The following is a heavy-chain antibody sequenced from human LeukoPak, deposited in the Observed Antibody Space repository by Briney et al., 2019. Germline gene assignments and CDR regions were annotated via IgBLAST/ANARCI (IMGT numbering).Heavy chain of an antibody. CDR2: ISYDGSNK. Sequence: GRSLRLSCADSGFTFSSYGMHWVRQAPGKGLEWVAVISYDGSNKYYADSVKGRFTISRDNSKNTLYLQMNSLRAEDTAVYYCAKVSEITMVRGVIITQRHYYYYGMDVWGKGTTVTVSS. CDR3: AKVSEITMVRGVIITQRHYYYYGMDV. V-gene: IGHV3-30*18. CDR1: GFTFSSYG. D-gene: IGHD3-10*01. J-gene: IGHJ6*04.